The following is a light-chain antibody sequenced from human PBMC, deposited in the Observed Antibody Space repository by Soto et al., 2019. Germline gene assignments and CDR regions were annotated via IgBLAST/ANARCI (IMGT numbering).Light chain of an antibody. Sequence: DVQMTQSPSSLSAFVGDRVTITCKANQSIANFLNWFQHKPGEAPKLLISDASHLELGVPSRFSGSRSGTDFVLDISNLQSEDVATYFCQQYEDLPLTFGGGTKVDI. CDR2: DAS. CDR1: QSIANF. CDR3: QQYEDLPLT. V-gene: IGKV1-33*01. J-gene: IGKJ4*01.